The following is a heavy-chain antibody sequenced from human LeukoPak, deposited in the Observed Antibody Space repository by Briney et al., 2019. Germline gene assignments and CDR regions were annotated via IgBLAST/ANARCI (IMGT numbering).Heavy chain of an antibody. Sequence: PGRSLRLSCAASGFTFSSYAMHWVRQAPGKGLEWVAVISYDGSNKYYADSVKGRFTISRDNSKNTLYLQMSSLRAEDTAVYYCVKRPVVAGTTGKYFDHWGQGTLVTVSA. J-gene: IGHJ4*02. CDR3: VKRPVVAGTTGKYFDH. CDR1: GFTFSSYA. CDR2: ISYDGSNK. D-gene: IGHD1-26*01. V-gene: IGHV3-30-3*01.